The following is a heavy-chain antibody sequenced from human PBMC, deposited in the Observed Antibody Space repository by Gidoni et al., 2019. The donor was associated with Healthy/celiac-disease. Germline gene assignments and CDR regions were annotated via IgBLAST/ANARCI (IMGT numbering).Heavy chain of an antibody. D-gene: IGHD3-3*01. CDR2: IFSNDEK. Sequence: QVTLKESGPVLVKPTETLPLTCTVSGFSLSNARMGVRWIRQPPGKALEWLAHIFSNDEKSDSTSLKSRLTISKDTSKSQVVLTMTNMDPVDTATYYCARILHYDFWSGRGEFDPWGQGTLVTVSS. J-gene: IGHJ5*02. CDR3: ARILHYDFWSGRGEFDP. CDR1: GFSLSNARMG. V-gene: IGHV2-26*01.